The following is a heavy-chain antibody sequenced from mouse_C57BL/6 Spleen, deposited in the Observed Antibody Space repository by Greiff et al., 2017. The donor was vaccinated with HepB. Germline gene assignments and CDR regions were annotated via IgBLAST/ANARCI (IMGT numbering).Heavy chain of an antibody. D-gene: IGHD1-1*01. CDR3: ARRTTVVDYFDV. Sequence: QVQLQQSGAELARPGASVKLSCKASGYTFTSYGISWVKQRTGQGLEWIGEIYPRSGNTYYNEKFKGRATLTADKSSSTAYMELRSLTSEDSAVYFCARRTTVVDYFDVWGTGTTVTVAS. V-gene: IGHV1-81*01. CDR2: IYPRSGNT. CDR1: GYTFTSYG. J-gene: IGHJ1*03.